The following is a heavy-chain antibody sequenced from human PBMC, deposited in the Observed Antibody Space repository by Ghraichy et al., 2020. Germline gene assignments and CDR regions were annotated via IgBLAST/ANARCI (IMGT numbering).Heavy chain of an antibody. CDR2: IIPIFGTA. V-gene: IGHV1-69*05. Sequence: SVKVPCKASGGTFSSYAISWVRQAPGQGLEWMGGIIPIFGTANYAQKFQGRVTITTDESTSTAYMELSSLRSEDTAVYYCARDRGIAGAFDIWGQGTMVTVSS. CDR1: GGTFSSYA. CDR3: ARDRGIAGAFDI. D-gene: IGHD6-13*01. J-gene: IGHJ3*02.